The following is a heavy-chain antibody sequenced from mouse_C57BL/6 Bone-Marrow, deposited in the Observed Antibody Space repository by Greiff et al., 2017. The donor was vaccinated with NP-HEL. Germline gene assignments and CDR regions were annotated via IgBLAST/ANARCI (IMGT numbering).Heavy chain of an antibody. CDR1: GYTFTSYT. J-gene: IGHJ4*01. V-gene: IGHV1-4*01. CDR3: ARFYGSSYNYAMDY. CDR2: INPSSGYT. Sequence: QVQLQQSGAELARPGAPVKMSCKASGYTFTSYTMHWVKQRPGQGLEWIGYINPSSGYTKYNQKFKDKATLTADKSSSTAYMQLSSLTSEDSAVYYCARFYGSSYNYAMDYWGQGTSVTVSS. D-gene: IGHD1-1*01.